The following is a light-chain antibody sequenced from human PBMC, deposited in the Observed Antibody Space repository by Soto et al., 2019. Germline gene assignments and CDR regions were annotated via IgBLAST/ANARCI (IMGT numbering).Light chain of an antibody. CDR1: QSVRSSY. J-gene: IGKJ1*01. CDR3: QQYGRSQT. CDR2: GAS. V-gene: IGKV3-20*01. Sequence: EIVLTQSPGTLSLSPGERATLSCRASQSVRSSYLAWYQQKPGQAPRLLIYGASSRATGIPDRFSGSGSGTDFTLTISRLEPEDFVVYYCQQYGRSQTFGQGTKVEIK.